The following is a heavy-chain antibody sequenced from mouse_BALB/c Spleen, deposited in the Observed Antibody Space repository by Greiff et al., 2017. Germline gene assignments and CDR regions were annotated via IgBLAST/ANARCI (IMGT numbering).Heavy chain of an antibody. V-gene: IGHV1-15*01. D-gene: IGHD1-1*01. CDR1: GYTFTDYE. Sequence: VKVVESGAELVRPGASVKLSCKALGYTFTDYEMHWVKQTPVHGLEWIGAIHPGSGGTAYNQKFKGKATLTADKSSSTAYMELSSLTSEDSAVYYCTNLHFTTGDFDVWGAGTTVTVSS. CDR3: TNLHFTTGDFDV. J-gene: IGHJ1*01. CDR2: IHPGSGGT.